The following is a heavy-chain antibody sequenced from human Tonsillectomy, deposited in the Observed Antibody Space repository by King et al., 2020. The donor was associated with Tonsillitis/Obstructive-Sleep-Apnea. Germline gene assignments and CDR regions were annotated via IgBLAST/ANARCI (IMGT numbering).Heavy chain of an antibody. Sequence: VQLVESGGGVVQPGRSLRLSCAASGFTFSYYAMHWVRQAPGKGLEWVAVISYDGSNKYSADSVKGRFTISRDNSKNTRYLQMNSLRPEDTAVYYCARDLPIVRIPAAIKGGFDYGGQGTLVTVSS. V-gene: IGHV3-30*01. D-gene: IGHD2-2*02. CDR2: ISYDGSNK. J-gene: IGHJ4*02. CDR3: ARDLPIVRIPAAIKGGFDY. CDR1: GFTFSYYA.